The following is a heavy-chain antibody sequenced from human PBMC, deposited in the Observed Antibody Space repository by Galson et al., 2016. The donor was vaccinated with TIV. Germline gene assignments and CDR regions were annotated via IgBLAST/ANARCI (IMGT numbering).Heavy chain of an antibody. V-gene: IGHV3-66*02. D-gene: IGHD3-22*01. CDR1: GITVSDNY. CDR3: ARDRYYDASGYYYYYYDLDV. CDR2: IYSGGDT. J-gene: IGHJ6*02. Sequence: SLRLSCAGSGITVSDNYISWVRQAPGKGLQWVSTIYSGGDTFYADSVKGRFTISRDTSRNTLHLQMSSLRTEDTGVYYCARDRYYDASGYYYYYYDLDVWGQGTTVTVSS.